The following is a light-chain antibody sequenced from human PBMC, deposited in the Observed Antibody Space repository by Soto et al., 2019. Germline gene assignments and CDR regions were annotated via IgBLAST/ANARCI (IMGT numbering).Light chain of an antibody. V-gene: IGLV2-14*03. CDR2: EVR. CDR1: IRDIGAYNL. CDR3: SAFTSNSTHI. Sequence: QSVLTQPASVSGSPGQSITISCAGTIRDIGAYNLVSWYQQHPGKAPQLIIYEVRNRPSGFSFRFSGSKSGNTASLTISGLQAEDEADYYCSAFTSNSTHIFGGGTKVTVL. J-gene: IGLJ2*01.